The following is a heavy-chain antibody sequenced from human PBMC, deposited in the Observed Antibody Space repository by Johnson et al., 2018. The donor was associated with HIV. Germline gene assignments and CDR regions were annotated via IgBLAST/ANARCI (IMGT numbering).Heavy chain of an antibody. CDR3: ASGLDNWNDRDAFDI. D-gene: IGHD1-1*01. CDR2: ISHDGSNN. V-gene: IGHV3-30*14. J-gene: IGHJ3*02. CDR1: RFTFKTYT. Sequence: QVQLVEAGGGVVQPGRSLRLSCAASRFTFKTYTMHWVRQAPGKGLEWVALISHDGSNNYYADSVKGRFTISRDNSRNTLYLQMNSLRVEDTAVYYCASGLDNWNDRDAFDIWGQGTMVTVSS.